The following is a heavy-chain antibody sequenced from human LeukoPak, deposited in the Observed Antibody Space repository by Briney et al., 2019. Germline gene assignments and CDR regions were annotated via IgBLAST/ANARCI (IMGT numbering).Heavy chain of an antibody. Sequence: SETLSLTCTVSGYSISSGYYWGWIRQPPGKGLEWIGSIYHSGSTYYNPSLKSRVTISVDTSKNQFSLKLSSVTAADTAVYYCARVVAVAGRRTFDYWGQGNLVTVSS. CDR1: GYSISSGYY. CDR2: IYHSGST. J-gene: IGHJ4*02. V-gene: IGHV4-38-2*02. D-gene: IGHD6-19*01. CDR3: ARVVAVAGRRTFDY.